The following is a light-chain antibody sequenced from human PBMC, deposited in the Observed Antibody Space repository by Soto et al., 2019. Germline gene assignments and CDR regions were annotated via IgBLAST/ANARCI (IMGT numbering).Light chain of an antibody. CDR2: DAF. V-gene: IGKV3-15*01. CDR3: QQYDEWPLT. J-gene: IGKJ4*01. CDR1: QNVKTR. Sequence: EKVMTQSPANLSVSPGERATLSYRASQNVKTRLAWYQQKPGQAPRLLIYDAFTSATGIPARFSGSASGTEFTLTISSLQSEDFAVYYCQQYDEWPLTFGGGTKVEIK.